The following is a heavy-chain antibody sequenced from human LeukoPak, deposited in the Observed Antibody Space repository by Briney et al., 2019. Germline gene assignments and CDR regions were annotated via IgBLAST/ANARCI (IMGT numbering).Heavy chain of an antibody. Sequence: GGSLRLSCAASRFTFSSYSMNWVRQAPGKGLEWVSYISSSSSTIYYADSVKGRFTISRNNAKNSLYLQMNSLRAEDTAVYYCAREAPPRWVGTSYGDYGQPLDYWGQGTLVTVSS. V-gene: IGHV3-48*01. CDR2: ISSSSSTI. CDR1: RFTFSSYS. J-gene: IGHJ4*02. CDR3: AREAPPRWVGTSYGDYGQPLDY. D-gene: IGHD4-17*01.